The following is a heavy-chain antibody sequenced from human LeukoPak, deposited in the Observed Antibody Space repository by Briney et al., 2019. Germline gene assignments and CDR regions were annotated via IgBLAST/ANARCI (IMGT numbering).Heavy chain of an antibody. CDR1: GFTFSSYA. Sequence: GSLRLSCAASGFTFSSYAMSWVRQASGKGLEWVSAISGSGGSTYYADSVKGRFTISRDNSKNTLYLQMNSLRAEDTAVYYCAKDRQKRDGYSVADYWGQGTLVTVSS. CDR2: ISGSGGST. J-gene: IGHJ4*02. V-gene: IGHV3-23*01. CDR3: AKDRQKRDGYSVADY. D-gene: IGHD5-24*01.